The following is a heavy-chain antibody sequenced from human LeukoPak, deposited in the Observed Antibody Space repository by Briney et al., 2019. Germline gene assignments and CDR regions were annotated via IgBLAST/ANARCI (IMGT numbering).Heavy chain of an antibody. CDR1: AFTVSSNY. CDR2: IYSGGST. J-gene: IGHJ4*02. Sequence: GGSLRLSCAASAFTVSSNYMSWVRQAPGKGLEWVSVIYSGGSTYYAESVKGRFTISRDNSKNTLYLQMNSLRAEDTAVYYCARGGYNYGYGYFDYWGQGTLVTVSS. CDR3: ARGGYNYGYGYFDY. V-gene: IGHV3-53*01. D-gene: IGHD5-18*01.